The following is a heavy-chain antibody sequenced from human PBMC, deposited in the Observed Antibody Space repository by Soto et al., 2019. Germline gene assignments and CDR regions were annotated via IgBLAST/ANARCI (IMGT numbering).Heavy chain of an antibody. CDR3: VTDAQNSEWLTLGY. V-gene: IGHV3-7*01. CDR1: GFTFSSYW. CDR2: IKQDGSEK. D-gene: IGHD3-9*01. J-gene: IGHJ4*02. Sequence: GGPLRLSCAASGFTFSSYWMSWVRQAPGKGLEWVANIKQDGSEKYYVDSVKGRFTISRDNTKNSIYLQMDSLRADDTAVYYCVTDAQNSEWLTLGYWGQGTLVTVSS.